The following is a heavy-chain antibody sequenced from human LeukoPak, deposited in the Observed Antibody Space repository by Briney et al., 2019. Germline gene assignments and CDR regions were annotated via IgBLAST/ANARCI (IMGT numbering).Heavy chain of an antibody. D-gene: IGHD2-21*01. V-gene: IGHV3-7*01. CDR3: AKYCGGDCYGMDV. Sequence: GGSLGLSCTASGFTFSSYWMSWVRQAPGKGLEWVANIKQDGSEKDHVDSVKGRFTISRDNAKNSVYLQMNSLRAEDTAVYYCAKYCGGDCYGMDVWGQGTTVTVSS. J-gene: IGHJ6*02. CDR1: GFTFSSYW. CDR2: IKQDGSEK.